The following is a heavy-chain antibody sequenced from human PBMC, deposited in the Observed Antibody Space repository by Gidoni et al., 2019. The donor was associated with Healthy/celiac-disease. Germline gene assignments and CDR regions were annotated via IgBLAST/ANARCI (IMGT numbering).Heavy chain of an antibody. CDR2: MSWDGCST. CDR1: GFTFDDYT. J-gene: IGHJ6*02. V-gene: IGHV3-43*01. CDR3: AKVQFSRSGSYYLDHYYYYGMDV. Sequence: EVQLVESGGVVVQPGGSLRLSCAASGFTFDDYTMHWVRQATGKGLEWVSLMSWDGCSTYYADSVKGRFTISRDNSKNSLYLQMNSLRTEDTALYYCAKVQFSRSGSYYLDHYYYYGMDVWGQGTTVTVSS. D-gene: IGHD3-10*01.